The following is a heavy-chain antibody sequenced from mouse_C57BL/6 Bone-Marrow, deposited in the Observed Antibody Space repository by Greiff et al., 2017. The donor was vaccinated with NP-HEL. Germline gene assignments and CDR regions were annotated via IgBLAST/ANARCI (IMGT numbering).Heavy chain of an antibody. V-gene: IGHV5-4*03. CDR2: ISDGGSYT. Sequence: EVKLQESGGGLVKPGGSLKLSCAASGFTFSSYAMSWVRQTPEKRLEWVATISDGGSYTYYPDNVKGRFTISRDNAKNNLYLQMSHLKSEDTAMYYCARCSSLDYWGQGTTLTVSS. J-gene: IGHJ2*01. CDR1: GFTFSSYA. D-gene: IGHD1-1*01. CDR3: ARCSSLDY.